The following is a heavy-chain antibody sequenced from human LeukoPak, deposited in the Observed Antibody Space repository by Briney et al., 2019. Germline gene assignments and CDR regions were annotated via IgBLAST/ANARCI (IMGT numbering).Heavy chain of an antibody. D-gene: IGHD3-3*01. J-gene: IGHJ6*02. V-gene: IGHV1-69*13. CDR2: IIPIFGTA. Sequence: SVKVSCKASGYTFTSHAMHWVRQAPGQGLEWMGGIIPIFGTANYAQKFQGRVTITADESTSTAYMELSSLRSEDTAVYYCASSYDFWSGTQVDYYYGMDVWGQGTTVTVSS. CDR3: ASSYDFWSGTQVDYYYGMDV. CDR1: GYTFTSHA.